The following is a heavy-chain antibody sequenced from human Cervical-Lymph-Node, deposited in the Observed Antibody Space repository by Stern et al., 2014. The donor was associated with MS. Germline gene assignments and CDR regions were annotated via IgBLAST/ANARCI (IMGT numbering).Heavy chain of an antibody. J-gene: IGHJ3*02. CDR1: GFNFSSYA. CDR2: MWSDGSKP. V-gene: IGHV3-30*02. Sequence: VQLVESGGGVVQPGGSLRLSCTTSGFNFSSYAMHLVRQAPGKGLRWVAFMWSDGSKPHFADSVKVRFTISRDNSKNTLYLQMSSLRAEDTAVYYCTTDSLRPIWGQGTMVTVSS. CDR3: TTDSLRPI.